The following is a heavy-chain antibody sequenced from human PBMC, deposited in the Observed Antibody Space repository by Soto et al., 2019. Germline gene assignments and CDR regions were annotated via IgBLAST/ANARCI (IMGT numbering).Heavy chain of an antibody. D-gene: IGHD2-15*01. CDR3: ARSQGGSSSLDIYYYYYYGMDV. Sequence: SVKVSCKAPGDTFSTYAISWVRQAPGQGLEWMGGVIPIFGTPKYAQKFQGRVTITADESTSTGYMELRSLRSEDTAVYYCARSQGGSSSLDIYYYYYYGMDVWGQGTTVTVSS. CDR1: GDTFSTYA. J-gene: IGHJ6*02. V-gene: IGHV1-69*13. CDR2: VIPIFGTP.